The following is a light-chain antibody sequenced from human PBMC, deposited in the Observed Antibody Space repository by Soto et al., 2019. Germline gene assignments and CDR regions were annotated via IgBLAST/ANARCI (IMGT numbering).Light chain of an antibody. CDR1: SSDGGGYNY. CDR3: SSYTSSSTYV. Sequence: QSALTQPASVSGSPGQSITISCTGTSSDGGGYNYVSWYQQHPGKAPKLMIYDVSNRPSGVSNRFSGSKSGNTASLTISGLQAEDEADYYCSSYTSSSTYVFGTGTKLTVL. V-gene: IGLV2-14*01. CDR2: DVS. J-gene: IGLJ1*01.